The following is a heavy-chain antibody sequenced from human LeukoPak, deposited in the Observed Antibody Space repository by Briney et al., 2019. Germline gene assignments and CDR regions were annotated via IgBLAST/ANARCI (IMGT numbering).Heavy chain of an antibody. CDR2: LSYDGSNK. CDR1: GFTFSSYA. J-gene: IGHJ3*02. CDR3: ASLVLRFLEWPRPGVDAFDI. Sequence: GGSLRLSCAASGFTFSSYAMHWVRQAPGKGLEWVAVLSYDGSNKYYADSVKGRFTISRDNSKNTLYLQMNSLRAEDTAVYYCASLVLRFLEWPRPGVDAFDIWGQGTMVTVSS. V-gene: IGHV3-30*04. D-gene: IGHD3-3*01.